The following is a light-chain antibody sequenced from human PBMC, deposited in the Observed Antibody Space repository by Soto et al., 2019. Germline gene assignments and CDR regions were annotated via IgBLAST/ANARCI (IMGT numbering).Light chain of an antibody. Sequence: QSVLTQPASVSGAPGQSIAISCTGTSSDVGGYNYVSWYQHHPGKAPKLMVYDVSNRPSGVSNRFSGSKSGNTASLTISGLQAEDEAYYYCNSYTSSSRYVFGAGTKVTVL. J-gene: IGLJ1*01. CDR2: DVS. CDR1: SSDVGGYNY. CDR3: NSYTSSSRYV. V-gene: IGLV2-14*03.